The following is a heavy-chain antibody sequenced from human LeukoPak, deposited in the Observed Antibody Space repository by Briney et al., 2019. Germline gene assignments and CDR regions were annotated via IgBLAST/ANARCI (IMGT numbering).Heavy chain of an antibody. J-gene: IGHJ4*02. CDR2: IDYSGST. Sequence: SETPSLTCSVANASISSSRYFWGWIRQPLGKGLEWIRSIDYSGSTYYNPSLKSRVTISVDTSKNHFSLDLSSVTAADTAVYYCARDRSSSWYKDFDYWGQGTLVTVSS. CDR1: NASISSSRYF. D-gene: IGHD6-13*01. CDR3: ARDRSSSWYKDFDY. V-gene: IGHV4-39*07.